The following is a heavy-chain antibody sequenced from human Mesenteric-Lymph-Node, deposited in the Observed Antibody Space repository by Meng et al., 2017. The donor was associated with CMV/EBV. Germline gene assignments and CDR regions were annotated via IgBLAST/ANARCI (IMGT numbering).Heavy chain of an antibody. CDR3: ARALSSSRTSPMGY. J-gene: IGHJ4*01. Sequence: GGSLRLSCAASGFTFSTYWMNWVRQAPGKGLEWVANIKQDGGEKSYVDSMKGRFTISRDNAKNSLYLQMDSLRAEDTAVYYCARALSSSRTSPMGYWGHGTLVTVSS. D-gene: IGHD6-19*01. V-gene: IGHV3-7*01. CDR1: GFTFSTYW. CDR2: IKQDGGEK.